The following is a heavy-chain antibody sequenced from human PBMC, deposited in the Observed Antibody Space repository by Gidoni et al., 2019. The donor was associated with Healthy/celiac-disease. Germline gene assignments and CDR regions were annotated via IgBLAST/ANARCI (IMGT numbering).Heavy chain of an antibody. J-gene: IGHJ4*02. Sequence: EVQLVESGGGLVQPGGSLRLSCAASGFTFRSYAMSWVRQAPGKGLEWVPAISGSGGSKYYADSGKGRFTIARDNSKNTLYLQMNSLRAEDTAVYYCASGLDDFWSGYSIDYWGQGTLVTVSS. V-gene: IGHV3-23*04. CDR2: ISGSGGSK. D-gene: IGHD3-3*01. CDR1: GFTFRSYA. CDR3: ASGLDDFWSGYSIDY.